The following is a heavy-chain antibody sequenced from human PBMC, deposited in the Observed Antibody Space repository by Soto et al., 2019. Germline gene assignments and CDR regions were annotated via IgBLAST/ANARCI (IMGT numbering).Heavy chain of an antibody. Sequence: SETLSLTCAVYGGSFSCYYWSWMRQPPGKGLEWIGEINHSGNINYNPSLKSRVTISVDTSKNQFSLNLSSVAAADTAVYYCARTSIFGGGYYFDYWGQGTLVTVSS. J-gene: IGHJ4*02. D-gene: IGHD3-3*01. V-gene: IGHV4-34*01. CDR3: ARTSIFGGGYYFDY. CDR2: INHSGNI. CDR1: GGSFSCYY.